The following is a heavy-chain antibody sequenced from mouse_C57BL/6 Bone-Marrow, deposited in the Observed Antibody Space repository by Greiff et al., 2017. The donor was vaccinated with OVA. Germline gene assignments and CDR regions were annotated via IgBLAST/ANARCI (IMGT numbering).Heavy chain of an antibody. Sequence: VQLQQSGAELVKPGASVKLSCKASGYTFTSYWMHWVKRRPGQGLEWIGMIHPNSGSTNYNEKFKSKATLTVDKSSSTAYMQLSSLTSEDSAVYYCARKNYDYYYYAMDYWGQGTSVTVSS. CDR1: GYTFTSYW. CDR2: IHPNSGST. V-gene: IGHV1-64*01. D-gene: IGHD2-4*01. J-gene: IGHJ4*01. CDR3: ARKNYDYYYYAMDY.